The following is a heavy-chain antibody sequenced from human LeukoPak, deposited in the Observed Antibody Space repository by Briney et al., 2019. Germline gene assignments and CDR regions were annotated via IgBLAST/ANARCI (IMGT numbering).Heavy chain of an antibody. CDR3: ERLLKVGRYQYYGMDV. J-gene: IGHJ6*02. CDR2: IYYSGST. CDR1: GGSISSYY. V-gene: IGHV4-59*08. Sequence: SETLSLTCTVSGGSISSYYWSWIRQPPGKGLEWIGYIYYSGSTNYNPSLKSRVTISVDTSKNQFSLKLSSVTAADTAVYDCERLLKVGRYQYYGMDVWGQGTTVTVSS. D-gene: IGHD2-2*01.